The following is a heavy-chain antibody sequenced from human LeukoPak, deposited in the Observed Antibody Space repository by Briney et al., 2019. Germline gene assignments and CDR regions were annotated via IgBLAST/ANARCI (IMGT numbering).Heavy chain of an antibody. V-gene: IGHV3-20*04. CDR3: ARDVGATFAFDI. J-gene: IGHJ3*02. D-gene: IGHD1-26*01. CDR1: GFTFDDYG. CDR2: INYSGGTT. Sequence: GGSLRLSCAASGFTFDDYGMSWVRQAPGKGLEWVSAINYSGGTTYYADSVKGRFTISRDNAKNSLYLQMNSLRAEDTAVYYCARDVGATFAFDIWGQGTMVTVSS.